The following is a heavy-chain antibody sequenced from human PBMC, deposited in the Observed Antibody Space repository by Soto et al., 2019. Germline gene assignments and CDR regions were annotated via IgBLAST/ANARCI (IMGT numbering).Heavy chain of an antibody. CDR3: AASIFYYGMDV. V-gene: IGHV5-51*01. CDR1: GYTFTNYW. CDR2: IYPGNSDT. Sequence: LTISCKGSGYTFTNYWIGWVRQMPGKGLEWMGIIYPGNSDTKYNPSFQGQVTISADKSITTPYLQWSSLKASDTAIYYCAASIFYYGMDVWGQGTTVTVSS. J-gene: IGHJ6*02.